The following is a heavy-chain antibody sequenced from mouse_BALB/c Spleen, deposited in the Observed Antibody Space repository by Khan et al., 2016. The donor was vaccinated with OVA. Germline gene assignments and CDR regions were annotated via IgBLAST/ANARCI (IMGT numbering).Heavy chain of an antibody. CDR1: GDSITSGY. CDR2: MNYSGHT. D-gene: IGHD2-14*01. Sequence: EVQLQESGPSLVKPSQTLSLTCSVTGDSITSGYWNWIRKFPGNKLEYMGYMNYSGHTYYNPSLKSRISNTRQTTKNQYYLQLKTVTTEETATYYCARSTYKYAFVYWGQGTLVTVSA. V-gene: IGHV3-8*02. J-gene: IGHJ3*01. CDR3: ARSTYKYAFVY.